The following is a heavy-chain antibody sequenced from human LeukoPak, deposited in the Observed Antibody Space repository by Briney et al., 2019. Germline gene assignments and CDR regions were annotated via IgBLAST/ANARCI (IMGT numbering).Heavy chain of an antibody. CDR3: ARVPYMITFGGVIVQNAFDI. J-gene: IGHJ3*02. CDR1: GXSISSGDYY. D-gene: IGHD3-16*02. CDR2: IYYSGST. Sequence: NPSKTLSLTCTVSGXSISSGDYYWSWIRQPPGKGLEWIGYIYYSGSTYYNPSLKSRVTISVDTSKNQFSLKLSSVTAADTAVYYCARVPYMITFGGVIVQNAFDIWGQGTMVTVSS. V-gene: IGHV4-30-4*01.